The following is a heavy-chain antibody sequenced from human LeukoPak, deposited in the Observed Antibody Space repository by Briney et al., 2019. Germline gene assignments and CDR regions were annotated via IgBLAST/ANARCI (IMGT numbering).Heavy chain of an antibody. D-gene: IGHD6-13*01. Sequence: QPGGSLRLSCAASGFTFSSYWMSWVRQAPGKGLEWVANIKQDGSEKYYVDSVKGRFTISRDNAKNSLYLQMNSLRAEDTAVYYCARVRVRAAAEKGYYYYYVDVWGKGTTVTVSS. CDR1: GFTFSSYW. J-gene: IGHJ6*03. CDR2: IKQDGSEK. CDR3: ARVRVRAAAEKGYYYYYVDV. V-gene: IGHV3-7*01.